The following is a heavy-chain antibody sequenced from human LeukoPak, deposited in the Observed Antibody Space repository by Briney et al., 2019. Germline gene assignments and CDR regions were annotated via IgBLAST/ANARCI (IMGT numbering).Heavy chain of an antibody. CDR2: IHNDGTFG. CDR3: AKEGVPFRGYLDV. J-gene: IGHJ6*03. D-gene: IGHD3-16*01. CDR1: GFTFSHFG. Sequence: PGKSLTLSCTASGFTFSHFGMQWVRQAPGKGLEWVAVIHNDGTFGQYADSVKGRFTISKDNSQNILYLEMNSLRDDDTAVYYWAKEGVPFRGYLDVWGKGTTVTVS. V-gene: IGHV3-33*03.